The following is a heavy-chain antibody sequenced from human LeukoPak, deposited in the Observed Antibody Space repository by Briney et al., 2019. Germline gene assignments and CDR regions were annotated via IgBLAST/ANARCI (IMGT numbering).Heavy chain of an antibody. CDR2: IWYDGSYI. J-gene: IGHJ4*02. D-gene: IGHD6-13*01. CDR1: GFTFSYYG. CDR3: AKIVQFTAATGTGLDY. V-gene: IGHV3-33*06. Sequence: GGSLRLSCAASGFTFSYYGMHWVPQAPGKGLDWVAVIWYDGSYIYYADSVKGRFTISRDNSKNTMYLQMNSLRAEDTAVYYCAKIVQFTAATGTGLDYWGQGTLVTVSP.